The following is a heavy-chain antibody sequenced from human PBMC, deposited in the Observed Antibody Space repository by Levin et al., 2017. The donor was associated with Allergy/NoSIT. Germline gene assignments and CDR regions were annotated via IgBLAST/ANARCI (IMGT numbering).Heavy chain of an antibody. J-gene: IGHJ6*02. CDR1: GYSFTSYW. CDR2: IYPGDSDT. CDR3: ARQAVVVTAMHYGMDV. Sequence: GESLKISCKGSGYSFTSYWIGWVRQMPGKGLEWMGIIYPGDSDTRYSPSFQGQVTISADKSISTAYLQWSSLKASDTAMYYCARQAVVVTAMHYGMDVWGQGTTVTVSS. V-gene: IGHV5-51*01. D-gene: IGHD2-21*02.